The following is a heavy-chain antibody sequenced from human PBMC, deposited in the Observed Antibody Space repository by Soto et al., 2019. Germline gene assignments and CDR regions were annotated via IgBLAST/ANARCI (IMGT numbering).Heavy chain of an antibody. Sequence: ASVKVSCKASGYTFTGYYMHWVRQAPGQGLEWMGWINPNSGGTNYAQKFQGWVTMTRDTSISTAYMELSRLRSDDTAVHYCAREGGYDNDFWSGPLGMDVWGQGTTVTVSS. D-gene: IGHD3-3*01. CDR2: INPNSGGT. CDR1: GYTFTGYY. J-gene: IGHJ6*02. V-gene: IGHV1-2*04. CDR3: AREGGYDNDFWSGPLGMDV.